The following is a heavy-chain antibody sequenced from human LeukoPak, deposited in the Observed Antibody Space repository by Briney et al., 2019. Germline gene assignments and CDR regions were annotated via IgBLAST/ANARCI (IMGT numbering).Heavy chain of an antibody. J-gene: IGHJ4*02. Sequence: RTSETLSLTCTVSGGSISSGSYYWSWIRQPAGKGLEWIGRIYTSGSTNYNSSLKSRITISVDTSKNQFSLKLSSVTAADTAVYYCARERGYDLTYYYDSSGYYFDYWGQGTLVTVSS. D-gene: IGHD3-22*01. CDR3: ARERGYDLTYYYDSSGYYFDY. CDR1: GGSISSGSYY. CDR2: IYTSGST. V-gene: IGHV4-61*02.